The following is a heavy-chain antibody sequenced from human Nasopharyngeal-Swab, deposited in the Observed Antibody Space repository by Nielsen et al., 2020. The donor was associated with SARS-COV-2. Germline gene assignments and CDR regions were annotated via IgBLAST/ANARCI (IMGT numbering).Heavy chain of an antibody. CDR1: GGSISSYY. J-gene: IGHJ4*02. CDR2: IYYSGSP. Sequence: SETLSLTCTVSGGSISSYYWSWIRQPPGKGLEWIGYIYYSGSPNYNPSLKSRVTISVDTSKNQFSLKLSTVTAADTAVYYCARVITIFGVGPYYFDYWGQGTLVTVSS. V-gene: IGHV4-59*08. D-gene: IGHD3-3*01. CDR3: ARVITIFGVGPYYFDY.